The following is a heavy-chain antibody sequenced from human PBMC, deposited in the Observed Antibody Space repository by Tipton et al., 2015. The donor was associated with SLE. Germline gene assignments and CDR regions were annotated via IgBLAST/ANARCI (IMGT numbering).Heavy chain of an antibody. D-gene: IGHD6-25*01. Sequence: TLSLTCTVSGDSISDINYHWGWVRQPPGKGLEWIASIDYSGIAYFNPSLKSRVTIAVDTSRSQFSLKLSSVTAADTAVYYCARSPGLDAFDIWGQGTMVTVSS. CDR3: ARSPGLDAFDI. V-gene: IGHV4-39*07. CDR2: IDYSGIA. CDR1: GDSISDINYH. J-gene: IGHJ3*02.